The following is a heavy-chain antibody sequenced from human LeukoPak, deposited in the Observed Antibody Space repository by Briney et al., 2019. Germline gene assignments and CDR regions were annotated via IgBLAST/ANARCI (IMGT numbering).Heavy chain of an antibody. CDR1: GGSISSYY. CDR3: AREGHYYDSSGYSNWFDP. J-gene: IGHJ5*02. Sequence: SETLSLTCTVSGGSISSYYWSWIRQPPGKGLEWIGYIYYSGSTNYNPSLKSRVTISVDTSKNQFSLQLNSVTPEDTAVYYCAREGHYYDSSGYSNWFDPWGQGTLVTVSS. V-gene: IGHV4-59*12. D-gene: IGHD3-22*01. CDR2: IYYSGST.